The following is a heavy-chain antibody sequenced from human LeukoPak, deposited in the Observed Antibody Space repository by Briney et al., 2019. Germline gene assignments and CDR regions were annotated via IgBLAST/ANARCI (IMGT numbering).Heavy chain of an antibody. CDR2: TYYRSKWYY. D-gene: IGHD1-26*01. Sequence: SQTLSLTCAISGDSVSSNSAAWNWIRQSPSRGLEWLGRTYYRSKWYYDYAVAVKSRISINPDTSKNQFSLQLSSVTPEDMAVYYCARDPVGGSTIFDYWGQGTLVTVSS. CDR3: ARDPVGGSTIFDY. CDR1: GDSVSSNSAA. V-gene: IGHV6-1*01. J-gene: IGHJ4*02.